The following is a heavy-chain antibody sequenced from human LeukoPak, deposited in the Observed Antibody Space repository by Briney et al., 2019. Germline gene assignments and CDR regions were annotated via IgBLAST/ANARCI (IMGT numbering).Heavy chain of an antibody. CDR2: INHSGST. Sequence: PSETLSLTCAVYGGSFSGYYWSWIRQPPGKGLEWIGEINHSGSTNYNPSLKSRVTISVDTSKNQFPLKLSSVTAADTAVYYCARVKVVGGNYMDVWGKGTTVTVSS. CDR3: ARVKVVGGNYMDV. V-gene: IGHV4-34*01. D-gene: IGHD2-15*01. CDR1: GGSFSGYY. J-gene: IGHJ6*03.